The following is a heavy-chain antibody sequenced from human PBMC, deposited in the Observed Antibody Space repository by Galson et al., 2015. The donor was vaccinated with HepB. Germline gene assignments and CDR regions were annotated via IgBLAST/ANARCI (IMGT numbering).Heavy chain of an antibody. V-gene: IGHV3-33*01. CDR1: GFTFSHYA. D-gene: IGHD2-8*01. CDR3: ARDTDTSTNYRSFDP. Sequence: SLRLSCAGSGFTFSHYAIHWVRQAPGKGLEWVAVIYADGSNKYYADSVKGRFIISRDISKSTVYLQMNSLRTDDTAVYYCARDTDTSTNYRSFDPWGQGTL. J-gene: IGHJ5*02. CDR2: IYADGSNK.